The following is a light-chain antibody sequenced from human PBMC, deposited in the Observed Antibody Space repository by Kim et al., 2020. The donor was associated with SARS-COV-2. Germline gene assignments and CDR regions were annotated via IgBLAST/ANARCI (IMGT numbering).Light chain of an antibody. CDR1: QGIRKD. V-gene: IGKV1-6*01. CDR2: AAS. CDR3: LQDYNSPFT. J-gene: IGKJ4*01. Sequence: STSVGDRVTNTCRASQGIRKDLGWYQQKPGKAPKLLIYAASSLQSRVPSRFSGSGSGTDFTLTISSLQPEDFATYYCLQDYNSPFTFGGGTKLEI.